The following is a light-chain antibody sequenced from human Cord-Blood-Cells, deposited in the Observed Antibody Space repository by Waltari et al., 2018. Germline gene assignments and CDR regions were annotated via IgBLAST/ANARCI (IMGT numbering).Light chain of an antibody. V-gene: IGKV1-8*01. Sequence: AIRITQSPSSLSASTGDRVTITCRASQGISSYLAWYQQKPGKAPKLLIYAASTLQSGVPSRFSGSVSGTDFTHTISCLQSEDFATYYCQQYYSYPPYTFGQGTKLEIK. CDR3: QQYYSYPPYT. J-gene: IGKJ2*01. CDR2: AAS. CDR1: QGISSY.